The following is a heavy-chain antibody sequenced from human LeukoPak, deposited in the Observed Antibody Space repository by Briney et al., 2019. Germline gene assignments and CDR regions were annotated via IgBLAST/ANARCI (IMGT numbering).Heavy chain of an antibody. CDR1: GYTFTSYG. V-gene: IGHV1-18*04. CDR2: ISAYNGNT. D-gene: IGHD6-25*01. J-gene: IGHJ4*02. CDR3: ARIAAAGTKTYYFDY. Sequence: ASVKVSCKASGYTFTSYGISWVRQAPGQGLEWMGWISAYNGNTNYAQKLQGRVTMTTDTSTSTAYMELRSLRSDDTAVYYCARIAAAGTKTYYFDYWGRGTLVTVSS.